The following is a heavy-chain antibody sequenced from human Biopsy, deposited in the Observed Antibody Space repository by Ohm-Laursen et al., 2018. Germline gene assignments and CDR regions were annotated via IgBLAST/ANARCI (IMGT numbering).Heavy chain of an antibody. CDR3: ARGLDPRIVQYYFDL. V-gene: IGHV4-61*01. CDR1: GYSVTNDYY. CDR2: ISDTGST. J-gene: IGHJ4*02. D-gene: IGHD6-6*01. Sequence: SDTLSLTCAVSGYSVTNDYYWGWIRQSPGKGLEWIGSISDTGSTNYSPSLRGRVTISVDTSKKQFSLKVSSVTPADTAVYYCARGLDPRIVQYYFDLWGQGTLVSVSS.